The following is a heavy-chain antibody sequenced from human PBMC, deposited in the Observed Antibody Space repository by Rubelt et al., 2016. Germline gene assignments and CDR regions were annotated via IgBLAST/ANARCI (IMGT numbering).Heavy chain of an antibody. CDR1: GYSFTSYW. CDR2: FYPGDSDT. CDR3: ASLSSSSHYAFDI. D-gene: IGHD6-6*01. J-gene: IGHJ3*02. V-gene: IGHV5-51*01. Sequence: EVQLVQSGAEVKKPGESLKISCKGSGYSFTSYWIGWVRQMPGKGLEWRGIFYPGDSDTRYSPASHGQVTILADKSISTAYLQWSSLKASDTAMYYCASLSSSSHYAFDIWGQGTMVTVSS.